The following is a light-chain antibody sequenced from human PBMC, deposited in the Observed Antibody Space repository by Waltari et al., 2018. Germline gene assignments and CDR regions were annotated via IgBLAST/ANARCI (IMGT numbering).Light chain of an antibody. Sequence: QSALTQPASVSGSPGQSLTISCTGTGRDVGICNLVFWNQHHPGKAPKLRFYVVSKRSSGVSNRSSGSNSGNTSSLTISGLHAEDEADYYCCSYAGSSTWVFGGGTKLTVL. J-gene: IGLJ3*02. V-gene: IGLV2-23*02. CDR2: VVS. CDR3: CSYAGSSTWV. CDR1: GRDVGICNL.